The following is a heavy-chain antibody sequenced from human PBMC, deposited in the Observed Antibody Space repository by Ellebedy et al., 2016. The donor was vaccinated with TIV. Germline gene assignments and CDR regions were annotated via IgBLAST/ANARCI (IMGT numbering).Heavy chain of an antibody. V-gene: IGHV3-23*01. CDR1: GFRFGDYA. CDR2: ISGGGGST. D-gene: IGHD4-23*01. CDR3: AKERHPRHPRWMGPTYFDY. Sequence: GESLKISCVGSGFRFGDYAMTWVRQAPGKGLEWAASISGGGGSTFYAASVQGRFTISRDNSNNTLYLQMTSLRTEDTAVYYCAKERHPRHPRWMGPTYFDYWGQGTLVAVSS. J-gene: IGHJ4*02.